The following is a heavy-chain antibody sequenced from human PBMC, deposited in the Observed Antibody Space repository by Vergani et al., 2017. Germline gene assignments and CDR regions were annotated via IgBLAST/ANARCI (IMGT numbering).Heavy chain of an antibody. CDR1: GFTFRSYA. Sequence: VELVESGGGVVQPGGSLRLSCAASGFTFRSYAMHWVRQAPGKGLEWVSAISGSGGSTYYADSVKGRFTISRDNSKNTLYLQMNSLRAEDTAVYYCAKGGIXGATTFYYYYYMDVWGKGTTVTVSS. CDR2: ISGSGGST. D-gene: IGHD1-26*01. CDR3: AKGGIXGATTFYYYYYMDV. V-gene: IGHV3-23*04. J-gene: IGHJ6*03.